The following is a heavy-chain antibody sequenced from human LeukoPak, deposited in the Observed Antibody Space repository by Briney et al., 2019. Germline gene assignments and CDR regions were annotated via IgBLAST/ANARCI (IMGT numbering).Heavy chain of an antibody. Sequence: SETLSLTCTVSGGSITSSPYYWGWIRQPPGKGLEWIASIYYSGSSYYNPSLQSRVTISVDTSKNHFSLKLSSVTAADTAVYYCSRHDSALVSARPFQQWGQGTLVTVSS. CDR3: SRHDSALVSARPFQQ. J-gene: IGHJ1*01. D-gene: IGHD2-21*02. CDR2: IYYSGSS. CDR1: GGSITSSPYY. V-gene: IGHV4-39*01.